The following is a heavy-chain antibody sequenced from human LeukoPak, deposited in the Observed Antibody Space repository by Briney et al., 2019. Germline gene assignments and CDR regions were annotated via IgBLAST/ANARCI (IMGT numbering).Heavy chain of an antibody. CDR3: ARQGSIAAAGTNDY. D-gene: IGHD6-13*01. J-gene: IGHJ4*02. V-gene: IGHV1-18*01. CDR2: ISAYNGNT. CDR1: GYTFTSYG. Sequence: ASVNVSCKASGYTFTSYGISWVGQAPGQGLEWMGWISAYNGNTNYAQKLQGRVTMTTDTSTSTAYMELRSLRSDDTAVYYCARQGSIAAAGTNDYWGQGTLVTVSS.